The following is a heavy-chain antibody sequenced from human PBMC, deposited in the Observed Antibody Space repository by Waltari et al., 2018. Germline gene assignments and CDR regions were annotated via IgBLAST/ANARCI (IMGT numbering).Heavy chain of an antibody. CDR1: GGSISSSSYY. J-gene: IGHJ3*02. D-gene: IGHD3-10*01. CDR3: ARNFHGSGSYALDAFDI. V-gene: IGHV4-39*01. CDR2: IYYSGST. Sequence: QLQLQESGPGLVKPSETLSLTCTVSGGSISSSSYYWGWIRQPPGKGLEWIGSIYYSGSTYYNPSLKSRVTISVDTSKNQFSLKLTSVTAADTAVYYCARNFHGSGSYALDAFDIWGPGTLVTVSS.